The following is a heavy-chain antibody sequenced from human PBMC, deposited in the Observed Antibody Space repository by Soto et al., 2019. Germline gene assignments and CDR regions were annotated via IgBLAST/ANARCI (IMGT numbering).Heavy chain of an antibody. V-gene: IGHV1-3*01. CDR1: GYTFSNYG. J-gene: IGHJ4*02. Sequence: ASVKVSCKASGYTFSNYGIHWVRQAPGQRLEWMGWINAGNGNTKYSQKFQGRVTITRDTSASTAYMELSSLRSEDTAVYYCARDYYIVGAIRLDYWGQGTLVTVSS. D-gene: IGHD1-26*01. CDR2: INAGNGNT. CDR3: ARDYYIVGAIRLDY.